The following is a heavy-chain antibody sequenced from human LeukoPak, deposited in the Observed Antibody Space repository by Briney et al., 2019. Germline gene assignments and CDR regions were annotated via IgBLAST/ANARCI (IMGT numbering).Heavy chain of an antibody. CDR2: IYSGGGT. Sequence: GSLRLSCAASGFTVSSNYMGWVRQAPGKGLEWVSVIYSGGGTNYADSVKGRFTISRVKSKNTLYLQMNSLRAEDTAVYHCAGTTEAHSWQTRYYSYYMDVWGKGTTVTVS. V-gene: IGHV3-66*01. CDR3: AGTTEAHSWQTRYYSYYMDV. CDR1: GFTVSSNY. D-gene: IGHD6-13*01. J-gene: IGHJ6*03.